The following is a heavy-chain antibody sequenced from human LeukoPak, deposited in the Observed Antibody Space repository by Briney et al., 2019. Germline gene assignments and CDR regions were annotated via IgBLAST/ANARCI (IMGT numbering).Heavy chain of an antibody. CDR2: ISSSSSYI. J-gene: IGHJ4*02. CDR3: AREQDHSGYSIFDY. CDR1: GFTFSSYS. Sequence: GGSLRLSCAASGFTFSSYSMNWVRQAPGKGLEWVSSISSSSSYIYYADSVKGRFTISRDNAKNSLYLQMNSLRAEDTAVYYCAREQDHSGYSIFDYWGQGTLVTVSS. V-gene: IGHV3-21*01. D-gene: IGHD3-22*01.